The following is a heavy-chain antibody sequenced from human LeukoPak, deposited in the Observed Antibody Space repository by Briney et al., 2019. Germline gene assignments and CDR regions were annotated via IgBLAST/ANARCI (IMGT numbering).Heavy chain of an antibody. J-gene: IGHJ4*02. CDR3: ARGGDFDLFDY. D-gene: IGHD3-3*01. CDR1: GFTFSSYW. Sequence: GGSLRLSCAASGFTFSSYWMSWVRQAPGKGLEWVANIKQDGSEKYYVDAVKGRFTISRDNAKNSLYLQMNSLRAEDTAVYYCARGGDFDLFDYWGQGTLVTVSS. CDR2: IKQDGSEK. V-gene: IGHV3-7*01.